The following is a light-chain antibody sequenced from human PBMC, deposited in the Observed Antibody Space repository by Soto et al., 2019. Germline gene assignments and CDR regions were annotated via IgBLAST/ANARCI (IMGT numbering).Light chain of an antibody. CDR1: QSISNY. J-gene: IGKJ1*01. CDR2: AAS. CDR3: QQSYTRT. V-gene: IGKV1-39*01. Sequence: DIQLNQSPSSLSASVGDRVSMSCRASQSISNYLNWYQQKPGKAPKVLIFAASELQSGVPSRFSGSGSGTDFTLTISSLQPDDFATYYCQQSYTRTFGQGTKVDIK.